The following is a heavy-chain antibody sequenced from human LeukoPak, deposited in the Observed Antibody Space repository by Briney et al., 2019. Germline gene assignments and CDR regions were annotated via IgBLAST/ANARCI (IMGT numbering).Heavy chain of an antibody. D-gene: IGHD2-2*01. CDR3: ARGPDIVVVPAAIGFDY. J-gene: IGHJ4*02. V-gene: IGHV3-30*01. Sequence: DSVKGRFTISRDNSKNTLYLQMNSLRAADTAVYYCARGPDIVVVPAAIGFDYWGQGTLVTVSP.